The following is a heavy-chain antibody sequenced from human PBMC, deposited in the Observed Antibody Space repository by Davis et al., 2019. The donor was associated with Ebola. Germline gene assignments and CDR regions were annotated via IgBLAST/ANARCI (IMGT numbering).Heavy chain of an antibody. CDR3: AKHQGDYYSHFDY. D-gene: IGHD4-17*01. CDR1: GFTLSGYD. V-gene: IGHV3-33*06. CDR2: IWDDGSNK. Sequence: GGSLRLSCAASGFTLSGYDMNWVRQAPGKGLQWVAVIWDDGSNKYYADSVKGRFTISRDNSKNTLYLQMNSLRAEDTAVYYCAKHQGDYYSHFDYWGQGALATVSS. J-gene: IGHJ4*02.